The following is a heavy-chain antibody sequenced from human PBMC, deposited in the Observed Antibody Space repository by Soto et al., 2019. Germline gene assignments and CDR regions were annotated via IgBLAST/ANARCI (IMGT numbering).Heavy chain of an antibody. CDR2: IYPGDSDT. Sequence: WIRQPPGKGLEWMGIIYPGDSDTRYSPSFQGQVTISADKSISTAYLQWSSLKASDTAMYYCARTSAAGKYYYGMDVWGQGTTVTVSS. D-gene: IGHD6-13*01. CDR3: ARTSAAGKYYYGMDV. V-gene: IGHV5-51*01. J-gene: IGHJ6*02.